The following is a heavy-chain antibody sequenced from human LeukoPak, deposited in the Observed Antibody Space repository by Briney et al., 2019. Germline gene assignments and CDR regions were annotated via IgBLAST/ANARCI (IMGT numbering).Heavy chain of an antibody. CDR3: ARGGLFSDY. CDR2: INHSGST. V-gene: IGHV4-34*01. D-gene: IGHD3-10*02. J-gene: IGHJ4*02. Sequence: PSETLSLTCAVYGGSFSGYYWSWIRQPPGKGLEWIGEINHSGSTNYNPSLKSRVTISVDTSKNQFSLKLSSVTAADTATYYCARGGLFSDYWGQGTLVTVSS. CDR1: GGSFSGYY.